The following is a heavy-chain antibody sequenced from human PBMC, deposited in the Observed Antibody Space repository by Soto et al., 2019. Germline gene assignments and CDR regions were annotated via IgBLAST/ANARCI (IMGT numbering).Heavy chain of an antibody. V-gene: IGHV4-4*02. CDR1: GGSISSSNW. Sequence: SEILSLTCAVSGGSISSSNWWSWVRQPPGKGLEWIGEIYHSGSTNYNPSLKSRVTISVDKSKNQFSLKLSSVTAADTAVYYCARGGSYYYDSSGSIDYWGQGTLVTVSS. J-gene: IGHJ4*02. CDR3: ARGGSYYYDSSGSIDY. CDR2: IYHSGST. D-gene: IGHD3-22*01.